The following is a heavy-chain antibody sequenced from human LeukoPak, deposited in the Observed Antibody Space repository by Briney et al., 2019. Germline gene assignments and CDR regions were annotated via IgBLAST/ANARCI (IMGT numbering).Heavy chain of an antibody. D-gene: IGHD3-9*01. CDR1: GDSLSDYY. Sequence: SETLSLTCTVSGDSLSDYYWSWIRQPPGKGLEWVAYIYYSGSNVYNPSLKSRVTRSVDTYKKQMSLKLSSVTDADSAVYYCVRRVRYFGQNDYWGQGTLVTVSS. CDR2: IYYSGSN. J-gene: IGHJ4*02. V-gene: IGHV4-59*08. CDR3: VRRVRYFGQNDY.